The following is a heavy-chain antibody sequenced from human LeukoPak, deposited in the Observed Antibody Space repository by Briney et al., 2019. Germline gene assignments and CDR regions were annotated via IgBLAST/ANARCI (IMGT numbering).Heavy chain of an antibody. V-gene: IGHV3-9*01. CDR2: ISWNSGSI. Sequence: GGSLRLSCAASGFTFDDYAMHWVRQAPGKGLEWVSGISWNSGSIGYADSVKGRFTTSRDNAKNSLYLQVNSLRAEDTALYYCAKDTVGRYYGMDVWGQGTTVTVSS. CDR1: GFTFDDYA. J-gene: IGHJ6*02. CDR3: AKDTVGRYYGMDV. D-gene: IGHD4-23*01.